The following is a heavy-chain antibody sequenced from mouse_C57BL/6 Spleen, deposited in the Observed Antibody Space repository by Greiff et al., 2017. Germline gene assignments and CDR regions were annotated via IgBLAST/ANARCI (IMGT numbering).Heavy chain of an antibody. V-gene: IGHV1-50*01. Sequence: QVQLQQPGAELVKPGASVKLSCKASGCTFTSYWMQWVKQRPGQGLEWIGEIDPSDSYTNYNQKFKGKATLTVDTSSSTAYMQLSSLTSEDSAVYYCARPYGSKGVDYWGQGTTLTVSS. CDR1: GCTFTSYW. CDR3: ARPYGSKGVDY. CDR2: IDPSDSYT. D-gene: IGHD1-1*01. J-gene: IGHJ2*01.